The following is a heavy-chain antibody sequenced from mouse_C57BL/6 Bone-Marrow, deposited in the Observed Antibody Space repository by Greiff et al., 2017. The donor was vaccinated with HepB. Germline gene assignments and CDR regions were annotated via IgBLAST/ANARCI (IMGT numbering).Heavy chain of an antibody. D-gene: IGHD1-1*01. CDR3: ARLGLRYPYWYFDV. V-gene: IGHV5-2*01. J-gene: IGHJ1*03. CDR2: INSDGGST. Sequence: VQLKESGGGLVQPGESLKLSCESNEYEFPSHDMSWVRKTPEKRLELVAAINSDGGSTYYPDTMERRFIISRDNTKMTLYLQMSSLRSEDTALYYCARLGLRYPYWYFDVWGTGTTVTVSS. CDR1: EYEFPSHD.